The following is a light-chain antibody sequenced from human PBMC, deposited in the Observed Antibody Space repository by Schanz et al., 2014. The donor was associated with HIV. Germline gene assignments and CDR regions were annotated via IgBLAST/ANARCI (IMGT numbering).Light chain of an antibody. CDR1: SSDIGNYNL. V-gene: IGLV2-14*02. J-gene: IGLJ3*02. CDR3: SSYAATSNVL. Sequence: QSVLTQPASVSGSPGQSITISCTGTSSDIGNYNLVSWFQHHPGEAPKIMIFEVRKRPSGVSGRFSGSKSGNTASLTVSGLQADDEADYYCSSYAATSNVLFGGGTKLTVL. CDR2: EVR.